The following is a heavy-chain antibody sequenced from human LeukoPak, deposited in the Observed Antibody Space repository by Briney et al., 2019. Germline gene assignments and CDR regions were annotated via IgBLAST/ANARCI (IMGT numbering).Heavy chain of an antibody. CDR2: IYYSGST. J-gene: IGHJ4*02. CDR3: ARAGRWLLAY. V-gene: IGHV4-59*01. D-gene: IGHD5-12*01. CDR1: GGSISSYY. Sequence: SETLSLTCTVSGGSISSYYWSWIRQPPGKGLEWIGYIYYSGSTNYNPSLKSRVTISVDTSKNQFSLKLSSVTAADTAVYYCARAGRWLLAYWGEGTLVTVSS.